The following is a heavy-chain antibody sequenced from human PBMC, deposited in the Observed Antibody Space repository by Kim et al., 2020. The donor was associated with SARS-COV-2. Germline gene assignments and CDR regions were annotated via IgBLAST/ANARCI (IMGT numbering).Heavy chain of an antibody. V-gene: IGHV3-20*04. Sequence: GGSLRLSCAASGFTFDNYGMSWVRQAPGKGLEWVSGIHWNDGSTGYADSVKGRFTISRDNAKNSLYLQMNSLRAEDTALYYCARLYCSGGSCYDFWGQGTLVTVSS. CDR1: GFTFDNYG. J-gene: IGHJ4*02. CDR3: ARLYCSGGSCYDF. CDR2: IHWNDGST. D-gene: IGHD2-15*01.